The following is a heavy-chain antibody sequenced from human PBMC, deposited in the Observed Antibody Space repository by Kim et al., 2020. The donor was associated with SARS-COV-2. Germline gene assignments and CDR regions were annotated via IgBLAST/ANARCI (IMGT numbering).Heavy chain of an antibody. CDR1: GFTFSSYA. V-gene: IGHV3-30*04. CDR3: ARDPTYYDILTGYYPKHHYFYYYGMDV. Sequence: GGSLRLSCAASGFTFSSYAMHWVRQAPGKGLEWVAVISYDGSNKYYADSVKGRFTISRDNSKNTLYLQMNSLRAEDTAVYYCARDPTYYDILTGYYPKHHYFYYYGMDVWGQGTTVTVSS. D-gene: IGHD3-9*01. J-gene: IGHJ6*02. CDR2: ISYDGSNK.